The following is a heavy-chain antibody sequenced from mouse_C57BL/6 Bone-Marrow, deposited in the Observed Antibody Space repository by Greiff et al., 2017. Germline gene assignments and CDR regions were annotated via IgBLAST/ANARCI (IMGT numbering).Heavy chain of an antibody. V-gene: IGHV8-12*01. D-gene: IGHD1-1*01. CDR1: GFSLSTSGMG. CDR3: ARDARATVGDSHWYFDV. Sequence: QVTLKVCGPGILQSSQTLSLTCSFSGFSLSTSGMGVSWIRQPSGKGLDWLAHIYWDDDKRYNPSLNSRLTISKDTSSTQVFLKITSVDTADTATYYCARDARATVGDSHWYFDVWGTGTTVTVSA. J-gene: IGHJ1*03. CDR2: IYWDDDK.